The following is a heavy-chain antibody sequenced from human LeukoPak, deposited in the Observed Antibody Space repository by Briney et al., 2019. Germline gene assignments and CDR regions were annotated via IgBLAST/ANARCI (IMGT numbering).Heavy chain of an antibody. Sequence: PGGSLRLSCAASGITFSNYWIHWVRQAPGEGLEWVANIKQDGSEKYYVDSVKGRFTISRDNSKNTLYLQMNSLRAEDTAVYYCAKDIRKTVLRYFDLGYWGQGTLVTVSS. V-gene: IGHV3-7*03. D-gene: IGHD3-9*01. CDR1: GITFSNYW. J-gene: IGHJ4*02. CDR3: AKDIRKTVLRYFDLGY. CDR2: IKQDGSEK.